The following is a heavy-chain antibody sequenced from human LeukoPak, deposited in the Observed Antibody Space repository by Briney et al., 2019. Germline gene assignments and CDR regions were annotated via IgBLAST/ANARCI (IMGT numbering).Heavy chain of an antibody. CDR2: VWFDGSNS. J-gene: IGHJ4*02. D-gene: IGHD3-10*01. CDR3: ARFAGSDYTGSFDL. Sequence: GTSLRLSCAGSGFRFSTYGMHWVRQAPGKGLEWLGYVWFDGSNSDYVDPVKGRFTISRDNSKNTVFLQMNSLRAEDTAVYHCARFAGSDYTGSFDLWGQGNPVTVSS. CDR1: GFRFSTYG. V-gene: IGHV3-33*01.